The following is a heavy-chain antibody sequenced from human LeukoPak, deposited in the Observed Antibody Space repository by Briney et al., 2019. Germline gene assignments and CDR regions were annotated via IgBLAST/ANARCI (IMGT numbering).Heavy chain of an antibody. V-gene: IGHV1-69*04. D-gene: IGHD1-26*01. CDR3: ARAAELTDAFDI. Sequence: SVRVSCKASRGTFSSYAIRWVRQAPGQGLEWMGRIIPILGVANYAQKFQGRVTITADKSTSTAYMELSSLRSEDTAVYYCARAAELTDAFDIWGQGTMVTVSS. CDR1: RGTFSSYA. CDR2: IIPILGVA. J-gene: IGHJ3*02.